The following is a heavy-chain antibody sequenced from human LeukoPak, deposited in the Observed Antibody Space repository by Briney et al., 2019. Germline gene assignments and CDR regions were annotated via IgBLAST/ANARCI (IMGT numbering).Heavy chain of an antibody. Sequence: SVKVSCKASGGTFSSYAISWVRQAPGQGLEWMGGIIPIFGTANYAQKFQGRVTITADKSTSTACMELSSLRSEDTAMYYCARDGVTIFGVVAHRLYNWFDPWGQGTLVTVSS. J-gene: IGHJ5*02. V-gene: IGHV1-69*06. D-gene: IGHD3-3*01. CDR2: IIPIFGTA. CDR1: GGTFSSYA. CDR3: ARDGVTIFGVVAHRLYNWFDP.